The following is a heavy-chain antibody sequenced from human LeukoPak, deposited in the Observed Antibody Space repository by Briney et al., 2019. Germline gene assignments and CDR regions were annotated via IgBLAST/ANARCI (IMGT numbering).Heavy chain of an antibody. Sequence: SETLSLTCTVSGGSISSYYWSWIRQPPGKGLEWIGYIYYSGSANYNPSLKSRVTISVDTSKNQFSLRLSSVTAADTAVYYCARHSSGDTFDYWGQGTLVTVSS. J-gene: IGHJ4*02. V-gene: IGHV4-59*01. CDR1: GGSISSYY. D-gene: IGHD6-19*01. CDR2: IYYSGSA. CDR3: ARHSSGDTFDY.